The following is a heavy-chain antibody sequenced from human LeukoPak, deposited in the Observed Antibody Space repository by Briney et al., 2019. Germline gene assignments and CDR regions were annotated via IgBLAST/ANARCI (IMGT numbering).Heavy chain of an antibody. CDR2: IYYSGST. J-gene: IGHJ2*01. V-gene: IGHV4-39*01. D-gene: IGHD2-21*02. Sequence: SETLSLTCTVSGGSISSSSYYWGWIRQPPGKGLEWLGSIYYSGSTYYNPSLKSRVTISVDTSKNQLSLKLSSVTAADTAVYYCARHERVYCGGDCYSYWYFDLWGRGTLVTVSS. CDR3: ARHERVYCGGDCYSYWYFDL. CDR1: GGSISSSSYY.